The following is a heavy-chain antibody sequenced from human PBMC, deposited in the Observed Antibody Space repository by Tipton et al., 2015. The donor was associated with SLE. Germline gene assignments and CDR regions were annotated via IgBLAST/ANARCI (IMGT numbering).Heavy chain of an antibody. J-gene: IGHJ4*02. CDR3: TKENFYDGSGYYLDY. V-gene: IGHV3-43*02. CDR1: GFTFDDYA. Sequence: SLRLSCAASGFTFDDYAMHWVRQAPGKGLEWVSLITGDGGRTYYADSLKGRFTISRDNSKNSLYLQMNSLRTEDTALYYCTKENFYDGSGYYLDYWGPGTLVTVSS. D-gene: IGHD3-22*01. CDR2: ITGDGGRT.